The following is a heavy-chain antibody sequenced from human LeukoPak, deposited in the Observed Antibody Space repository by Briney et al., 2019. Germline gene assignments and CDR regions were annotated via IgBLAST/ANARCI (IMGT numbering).Heavy chain of an antibody. V-gene: IGHV4-4*07. CDR2: IYTSGSS. Sequence: PSETLSLTCTVPGGSITNYYWSWIRQPAGKGQEWIGRIYTSGSSNYNPSLKSRVSMSVDTSKNQFSLKLSSVTAADTAVYYCASHYYGSGSYYGVDFWGQGTLVTVSS. J-gene: IGHJ4*02. CDR3: ASHYYGSGSYYGVDF. D-gene: IGHD3-10*01. CDR1: GGSITNYY.